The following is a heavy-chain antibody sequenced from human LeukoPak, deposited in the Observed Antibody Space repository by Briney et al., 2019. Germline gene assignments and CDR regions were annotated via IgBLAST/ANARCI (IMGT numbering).Heavy chain of an antibody. CDR2: INHSGST. Sequence: SGTLSLTCAVSGGSTSSTNWWSCVRQPPGKGLEWIGEINHSGSTNYNPSLKSRVTLSVDKSNNQFSLKLSSVTAADTAIYYCARARKENYYDSSGRWFDRWGQGTLVTVSS. D-gene: IGHD3-22*01. V-gene: IGHV4-4*02. CDR3: ARARKENYYDSSGRWFDR. CDR1: GGSTSSTNW. J-gene: IGHJ5*02.